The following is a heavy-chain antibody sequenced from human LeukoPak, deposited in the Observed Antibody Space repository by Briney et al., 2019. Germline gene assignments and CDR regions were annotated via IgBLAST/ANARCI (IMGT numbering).Heavy chain of an antibody. D-gene: IGHD3-16*01. J-gene: IGHJ4*02. V-gene: IGHV3-23*01. Sequence: QSGGSLRLTCAASGFTFNRSAINWLGQAPGKGLDWVSTISGSGAGTYYADSVKGRFTISRDNSKNTLYLQMNSLRAEDTAVYYCAEAAGGSSDYWGQGTLVTVSS. CDR2: ISGSGAGT. CDR3: AEAAGGSSDY. CDR1: GFTFNRSA.